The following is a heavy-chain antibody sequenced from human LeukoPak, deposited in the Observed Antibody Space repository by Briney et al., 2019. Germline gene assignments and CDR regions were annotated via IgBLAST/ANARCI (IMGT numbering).Heavy chain of an antibody. D-gene: IGHD2-2*01. Sequence: PGGPLRLSCAASGFTFSSYAMHWVRQAPGKGLEWVAVISYDGSNKYYADSVKGRFTISRDNSKNTLYLQMNSLRAEDTAVYYCAREDIVIVPAPRPYYYYGMDVWGQGTTVTVSS. CDR2: ISYDGSNK. J-gene: IGHJ6*02. CDR1: GFTFSSYA. CDR3: AREDIVIVPAPRPYYYYGMDV. V-gene: IGHV3-30-3*01.